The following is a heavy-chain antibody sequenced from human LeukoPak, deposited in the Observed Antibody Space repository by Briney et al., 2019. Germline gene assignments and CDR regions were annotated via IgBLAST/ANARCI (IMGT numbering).Heavy chain of an antibody. D-gene: IGHD6-13*01. CDR3: ARDDAQAIAAAGAN. J-gene: IGHJ4*02. CDR2: ISYDGNNK. V-gene: IGHV3-30-3*01. Sequence: PGGSLRLSCAASGFTFSSYAMHWVRQAPGKGLEWVAIISYDGNNKYYADSVKGRFTISRDNSKNTLYLQMNSLRTEDTAVYYCARDDAQAIAAAGANWGQGTLVTVSS. CDR1: GFTFSSYA.